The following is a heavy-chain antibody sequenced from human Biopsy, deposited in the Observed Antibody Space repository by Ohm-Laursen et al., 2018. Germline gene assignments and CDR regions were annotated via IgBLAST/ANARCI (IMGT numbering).Heavy chain of an antibody. V-gene: IGHV4-31*03. Sequence: TLSLTCSVSGASVKTSGYFWGWIRQRPGKGLEWIGYISYNERTHYNPSLTSRLAISFDTSNNRISLQLRSVSVADTAVYYCVREPKTGTAEAWYFDLWGRGSPVTVPS. CDR3: VREPKTGTAEAWYFDL. D-gene: IGHD3-9*01. CDR1: GASVKTSGYF. J-gene: IGHJ2*01. CDR2: ISYNERT.